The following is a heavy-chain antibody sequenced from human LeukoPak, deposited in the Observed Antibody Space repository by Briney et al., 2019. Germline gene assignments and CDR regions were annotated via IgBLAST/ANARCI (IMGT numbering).Heavy chain of an antibody. Sequence: GRSLRLSCAASGLTFSSFGMHWVRQAPGKGLEWVSVIYSGGSTYYADSVKGRFTISRDNSKNTLYLQMNSLRAEDTAVYYCARHGGSGAYTHFDYWGQGTLVTVSS. CDR3: ARHGGSGAYTHFDY. CDR1: GLTFSSFG. D-gene: IGHD2-15*01. CDR2: IYSGGST. J-gene: IGHJ4*02. V-gene: IGHV3-NL1*01.